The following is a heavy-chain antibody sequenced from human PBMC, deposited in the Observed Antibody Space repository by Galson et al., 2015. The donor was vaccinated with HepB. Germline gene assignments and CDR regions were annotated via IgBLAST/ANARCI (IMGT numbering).Heavy chain of an antibody. D-gene: IGHD3-3*01. CDR2: IWYDGSNK. J-gene: IGHJ6*03. CDR3: ARNSYDFWSGYYLGVYYYYYYMDV. CDR1: GFTFSSYG. V-gene: IGHV3-33*01. Sequence: SLRLSCAASGFTFSSYGMHWVRQAPGKGLEWVAVIWYDGSNKYYADSVKGRFTISRDNSKNTLYLQMNSLRAEDTAVYYCARNSYDFWSGYYLGVYYYYYYMDVWGKGTTVTVSS.